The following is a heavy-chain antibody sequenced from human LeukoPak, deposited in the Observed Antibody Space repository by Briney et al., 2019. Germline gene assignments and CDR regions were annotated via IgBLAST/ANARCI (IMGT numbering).Heavy chain of an antibody. V-gene: IGHV4-39*01. D-gene: IGHD1-26*01. Sequence: KPSGTLALTCPGSGGSISSSSYYLGWIRQPPGKGLEWGGSIYYSGSTYYNPSLKSRVTISADTSKNQLSLKLTSVTAADTAVYYCARHGGSHLFVYWGQGTPVTVSS. J-gene: IGHJ4*02. CDR3: ARHGGSHLFVY. CDR1: GGSISSSSYY. CDR2: IYYSGST.